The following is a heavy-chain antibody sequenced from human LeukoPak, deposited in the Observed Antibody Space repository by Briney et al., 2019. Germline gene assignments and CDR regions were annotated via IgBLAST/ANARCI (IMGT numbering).Heavy chain of an antibody. CDR3: ARDGDY. CDR1: GFALRGYW. J-gene: IGHJ4*02. Sequence: GGSLRLSCAASGFALRGYWMHWVSQAPGKGLVWVSHISGDGSITNYADSVKGRFTVSRDNAKNTLYLQMNSLRADDTALYYCARDGDYWGQGTLVTVSS. V-gene: IGHV3-74*01. CDR2: ISGDGSIT.